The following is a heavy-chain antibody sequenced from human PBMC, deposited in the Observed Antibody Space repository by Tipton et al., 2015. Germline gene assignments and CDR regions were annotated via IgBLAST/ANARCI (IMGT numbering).Heavy chain of an antibody. CDR3: VRGWSGDGSSNWFDP. V-gene: IGHV3-23*01. CDR2: ISGSGGST. CDR1: GFTFSNYA. J-gene: IGHJ5*02. D-gene: IGHD5-24*01. Sequence: SLRLSCAASGFTFSNYAMSWVRQAPGKGLEWVSTISGSGGSTYYADSVKGRFTISRDNSQNTLYLQMNSLRAEDTAVYYCVRGWSGDGSSNWFDPWGQGTLVPGSS.